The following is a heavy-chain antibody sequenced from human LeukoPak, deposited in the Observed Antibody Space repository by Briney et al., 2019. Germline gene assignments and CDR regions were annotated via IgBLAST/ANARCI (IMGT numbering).Heavy chain of an antibody. CDR2: ISSSSSYI. CDR1: GFTFSSYS. CDR3: ARDLLELHPAEYYYGMDV. J-gene: IGHJ6*02. Sequence: GGSLRLSCAASGFTFSSYSMNWVRQAPGKGLEWVSSISSSSSYIYYADSVKGRFTVSRDNAKNSLYLQMNSLRAEDTAVYYCARDLLELHPAEYYYGMDVWGQGTTVTVSS. V-gene: IGHV3-21*01. D-gene: IGHD1-7*01.